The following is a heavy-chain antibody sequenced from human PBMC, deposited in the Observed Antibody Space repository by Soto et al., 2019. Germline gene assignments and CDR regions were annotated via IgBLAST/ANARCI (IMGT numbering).Heavy chain of an antibody. J-gene: IGHJ4*02. CDR2: IYPGDSDT. D-gene: IGHD3-16*02. Sequence: GESLKISCKGSGYSFAGYWIGWVRQMPGKGLEWMGIIYPGDSDTRYSPSFQGQVTISADKSISTAYLQWSSLKASDTAIYYCARGPSISLDYFDYWGQGALVTVSS. CDR3: ARGPSISLDYFDY. CDR1: GYSFAGYW. V-gene: IGHV5-51*01.